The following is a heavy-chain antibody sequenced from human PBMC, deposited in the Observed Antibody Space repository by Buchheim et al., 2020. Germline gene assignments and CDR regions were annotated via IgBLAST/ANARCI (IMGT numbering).Heavy chain of an antibody. CDR2: IYHSVST. CDR3: ARAAGSSRSQYYFGY. Sequence: QVQLQESGPGLMKPSGTLSLTCAVSGGSISSSNWWSSVRQPPGEGLEWLGEIYHSVSTHYNPYLKSQSTISVDKSKNQFFLKLGSVTAPDTAVYYCARAAGSSRSQYYFGYWGQGTL. D-gene: IGHD6-13*01. V-gene: IGHV4-4*02. J-gene: IGHJ4*02. CDR1: GGSISSSNW.